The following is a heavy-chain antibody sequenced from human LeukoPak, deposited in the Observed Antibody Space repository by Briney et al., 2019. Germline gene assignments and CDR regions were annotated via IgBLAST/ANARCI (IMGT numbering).Heavy chain of an antibody. D-gene: IGHD6-19*01. CDR2: ISSSGSTI. CDR3: ARDLASVWYFDY. CDR1: GFTFSSYE. V-gene: IGHV3-48*03. J-gene: IGHJ4*02. Sequence: GRTLRLSCAASGFTFSSYEMNWVRKAPGKGQEWVSYISSSGSTIYYSDSVKGRFTISRDNAKNSLYLQMNSLRAEDTAVCYCARDLASVWYFDYWGQGTLVTV.